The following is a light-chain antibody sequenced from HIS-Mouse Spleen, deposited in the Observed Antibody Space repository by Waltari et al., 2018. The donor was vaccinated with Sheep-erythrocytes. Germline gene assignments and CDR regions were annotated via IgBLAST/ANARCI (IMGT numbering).Light chain of an antibody. Sequence: SYVLTQPPSVSVAPGKTARITCGGNNIGSKSVHWYQQKPGQAPGLVVYDDIDRPSGIPERFSGSNSGNTATLTISSVEAGDEADYYCQVWDSSSDHYVFGTGTKVTVL. CDR1: NIGSKS. V-gene: IGLV3-21*03. J-gene: IGLJ1*01. CDR2: DDI. CDR3: QVWDSSSDHYV.